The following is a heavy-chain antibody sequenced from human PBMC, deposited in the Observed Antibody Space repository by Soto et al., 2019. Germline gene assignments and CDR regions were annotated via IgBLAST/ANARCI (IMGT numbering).Heavy chain of an antibody. D-gene: IGHD5-18*01. CDR1: GGSITDYS. CDR3: ARDVAHGYTENV. Sequence: PSETLSLTCTVSGGSITDYSWVWIRQPAGKGLEWIGRIFSSGSTNYNPSLKGRITMSLDTSKNQFSLKLNSATATDTAVYFCARDVAHGYTENVWGQGTMVTVSS. CDR2: IFSSGST. J-gene: IGHJ3*01. V-gene: IGHV4-4*07.